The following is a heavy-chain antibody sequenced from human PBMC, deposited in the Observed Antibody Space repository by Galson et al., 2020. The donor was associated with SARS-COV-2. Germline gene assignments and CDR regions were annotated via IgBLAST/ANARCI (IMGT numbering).Heavy chain of an antibody. V-gene: IGHV3-30*14. J-gene: IGHJ4*02. CDR1: GFSFTNYV. D-gene: IGHD5-12*01. Sequence: GESLKISCAASGFSFTNYVMHWVRQAPGKGLEWVAVISYDGSDKYYADSVKGRFTISRDNSKNTLYIQMNRLRAEDTALYYCARDTAVATIQGLDYWGQGTLVTVSS. CDR3: ARDTAVATIQGLDY. CDR2: ISYDGSDK.